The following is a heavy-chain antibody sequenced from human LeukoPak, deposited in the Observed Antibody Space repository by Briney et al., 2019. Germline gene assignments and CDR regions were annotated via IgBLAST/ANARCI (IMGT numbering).Heavy chain of an antibody. J-gene: IGHJ4*02. CDR2: IRYDGSNK. Sequence: GGSLRLSCAASGFTFSSYGMHWVRQAPGKGLEWVAFIRYDGSNKYYADSVKGRFTISRDNSKNTLYLQMNSLRAEDTAVYYCASAHFHWEYFDYWGQGTLVTVSS. CDR3: ASAHFHWEYFDY. V-gene: IGHV3-30*02. D-gene: IGHD7-27*01. CDR1: GFTFSSYG.